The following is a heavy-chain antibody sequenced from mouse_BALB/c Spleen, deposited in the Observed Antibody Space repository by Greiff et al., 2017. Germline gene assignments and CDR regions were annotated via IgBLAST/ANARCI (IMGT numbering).Heavy chain of an antibody. J-gene: IGHJ1*01. Sequence: EVQLVESGGGLVKPGGSLKLSCAASGFAFSSYDMSWVRQTPEKRLEWVAYISSGGGSTYYPDTVKGRFTISRDSAKNTLYLQMSSLKSEDTAMYYCARRGYYGSSRYWYFDVWGAGTTVTVSS. CDR2: ISSGGGST. CDR1: GFAFSSYD. CDR3: ARRGYYGSSRYWYFDV. D-gene: IGHD1-1*01. V-gene: IGHV5-12-1*01.